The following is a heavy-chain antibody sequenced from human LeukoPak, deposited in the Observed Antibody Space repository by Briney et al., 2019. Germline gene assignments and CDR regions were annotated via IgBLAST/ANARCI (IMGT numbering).Heavy chain of an antibody. CDR1: GFTFSTYS. J-gene: IGHJ4*02. Sequence: GGSLRPSCAASGFTFSTYSVNWVRQAPGKGLEWVSFITSSGNSMSYADSVKGRFTISRDNAKNSLYLQMNSLRAEDTAVYYCARDIGGSYTAIDYWGQGTLVTVSS. V-gene: IGHV3-48*04. CDR3: ARDIGGSYTAIDY. CDR2: ITSSGNSM. D-gene: IGHD1-26*01.